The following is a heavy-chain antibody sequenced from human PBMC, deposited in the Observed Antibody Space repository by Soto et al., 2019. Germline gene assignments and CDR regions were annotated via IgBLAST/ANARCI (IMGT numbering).Heavy chain of an antibody. CDR2: IYYSGST. J-gene: IGHJ6*02. Sequence: SEPLSLTCTVSGGSISSSSYYWGWIRQPPGKGLEWIGSIYYSGSTYYNPSLKSRVTISVDTSKNQFSLKLSSVTAADTAVYYCAISYSSSWPLYYYYGMDVWGQGTTVTVSS. CDR1: GGSISSSSYY. D-gene: IGHD6-13*01. V-gene: IGHV4-39*01. CDR3: AISYSSSWPLYYYYGMDV.